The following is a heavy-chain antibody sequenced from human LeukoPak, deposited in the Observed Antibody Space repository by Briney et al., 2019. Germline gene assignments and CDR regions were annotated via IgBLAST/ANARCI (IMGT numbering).Heavy chain of an antibody. CDR1: GFTSSNAW. V-gene: IGHV3-15*01. J-gene: IGHJ4*02. CDR2: IKSKTDGGTT. Sequence: PGGSLRLSCAASGFTSSNAWMSWVRQAPGKGLEWVGRIKSKTDGGTTDYAAPVKGRFTISRDDSKNTLYLQMNSLKTEDTVVYYCTTDRYESYYDSSGYYSDYWGQGTLVTVSS. CDR3: TTDRYESYYDSSGYYSDY. D-gene: IGHD3-22*01.